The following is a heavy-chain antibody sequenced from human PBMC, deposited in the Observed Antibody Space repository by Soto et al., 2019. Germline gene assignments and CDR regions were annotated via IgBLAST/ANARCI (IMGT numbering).Heavy chain of an antibody. CDR1: GFTFTAYY. J-gene: IGHJ4*02. V-gene: IGHV1-2*02. Sequence: QVQLVQSGAEVKKPGASVKVSCKTSGFTFTAYYMHWVRQAPGQGLEWIGWMSPNTGGKNYAQKFQGRVTMTRDTSINTGYLDLNRLRPDDTAVYFCATDSGTSYPGYWGQGTLVTVSS. D-gene: IGHD6-6*01. CDR2: MSPNTGGK. CDR3: ATDSGTSYPGY.